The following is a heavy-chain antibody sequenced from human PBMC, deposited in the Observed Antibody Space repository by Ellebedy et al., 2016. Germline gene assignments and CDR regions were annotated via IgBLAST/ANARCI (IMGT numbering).Heavy chain of an antibody. Sequence: GESLKISCAASGFTFSTYWMSWVRQAPGKGLEWVANINQDGSDKDYVASVRGRFTISRDNAKNSLFLQMSSLRAEDTAFYYCAREEWMWDYWGQGTLVTVSS. J-gene: IGHJ4*02. V-gene: IGHV3-7*03. CDR2: INQDGSDK. D-gene: IGHD3-3*01. CDR1: GFTFSTYW. CDR3: AREEWMWDY.